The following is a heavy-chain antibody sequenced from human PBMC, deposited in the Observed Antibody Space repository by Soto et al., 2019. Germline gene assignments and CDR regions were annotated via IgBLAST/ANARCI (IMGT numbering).Heavy chain of an antibody. Sequence: QVQLVQSGGEVKKPGASVKVSCKTSGYSFTTYGISWVRQAPGQGLEWMGWISAYNGNTNYAQKLQDRVTMTTDTSTXTAYMELRSLRSDDTAVYYCAREGPAPYYYYGMDVWGQGSTVTVSS. CDR2: ISAYNGNT. V-gene: IGHV1-18*01. CDR3: AREGPAPYYYYGMDV. CDR1: GYSFTTYG. J-gene: IGHJ6*02.